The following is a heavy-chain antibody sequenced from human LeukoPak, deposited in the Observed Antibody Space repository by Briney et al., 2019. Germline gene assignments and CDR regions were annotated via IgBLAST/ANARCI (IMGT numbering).Heavy chain of an antibody. Sequence: SVKVSCKASGGTFSSYAISWVRQAPGQGLEWMGGIIPIFGTANYAQKFQGRVTITTDESTSTAYMELSSLRAEDTAVYYCAKGPLEPYSYGYLGYWGQGTLVTVSS. CDR2: IIPIFGTA. J-gene: IGHJ4*02. D-gene: IGHD5-18*01. CDR3: AKGPLEPYSYGYLGY. CDR1: GGTFSSYA. V-gene: IGHV1-69*05.